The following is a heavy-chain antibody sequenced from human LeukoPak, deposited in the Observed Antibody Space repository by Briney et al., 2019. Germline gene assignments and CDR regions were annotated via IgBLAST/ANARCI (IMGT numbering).Heavy chain of an antibody. D-gene: IGHD1-26*01. CDR3: ARGRDGGRYFDY. J-gene: IGHJ4*02. CDR2: IKRDGNEK. V-gene: IGHV3-7*01. Sequence: GGSLRLSCAASGFTFSTYWMTWVRQTPGKGLEWVANIKRDGNEKYYVDSVKGRFAISRDNAKISLFLQLAGLRAEDTAVYYCARGRDGGRYFDYWGQGTLVTVSS. CDR1: GFTFSTYW.